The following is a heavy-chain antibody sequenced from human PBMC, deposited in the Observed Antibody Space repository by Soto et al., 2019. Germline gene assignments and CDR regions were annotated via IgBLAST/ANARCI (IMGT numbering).Heavy chain of an antibody. CDR3: ARYVGYQLPGLIDYGMDV. CDR1: GYTFTSYG. CDR2: ISAYNGNT. J-gene: IGHJ6*02. D-gene: IGHD2-2*01. V-gene: IGHV1-18*04. Sequence: ASVKVSCKASGYTFTSYGISWVRQAPGQGLEWMGWISAYNGNTNYAQKLQGRVTMTTDTSTSTAYMELRSLRSDDTAVYYCARYVGYQLPGLIDYGMDVWGQGTTVTVSS.